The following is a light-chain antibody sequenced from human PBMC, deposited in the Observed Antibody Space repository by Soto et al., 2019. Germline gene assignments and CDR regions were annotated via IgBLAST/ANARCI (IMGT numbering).Light chain of an antibody. J-gene: IGLJ1*01. CDR3: SSYTSSTTLV. V-gene: IGLV2-14*03. CDR1: PRDIGGYNY. CDR2: DVY. Sequence: SSLPQPPPLSSSPGPSTTLPPPWNPRDIGGYNYVSWYQQHPGKAPKLMIYDVYHRPSGVSNRFSASKSGNTASLTIAGLQAEDEADYYCSSYTSSTTLVFGTGTKVTVL.